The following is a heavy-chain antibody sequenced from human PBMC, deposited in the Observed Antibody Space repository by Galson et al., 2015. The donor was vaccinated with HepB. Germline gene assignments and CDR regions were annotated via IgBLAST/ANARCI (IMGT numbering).Heavy chain of an antibody. V-gene: IGHV1-2*06. J-gene: IGHJ6*02. Sequence: SVKVSCKASGYTFTVYYMHWVRQAPGQGLEWMGRINPNSGGPNYAQKFQGRVTMTRDTSISTVYMELSRLRSDDTAVYYCARKQGLGRSYDYGLDVWGQGTTVTVSS. CDR1: GYTFTVYY. CDR3: ARKQGLGRSYDYGLDV. D-gene: IGHD6-19*01. CDR2: INPNSGGP.